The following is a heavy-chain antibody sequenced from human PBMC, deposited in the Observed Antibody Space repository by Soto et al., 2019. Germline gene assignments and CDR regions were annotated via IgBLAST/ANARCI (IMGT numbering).Heavy chain of an antibody. Sequence: QVQLQESGPGLVKPSETLSLTCSVSGGSISSYYWSWIRQPPGKGLEWIAYIYYSGTSYNPSLKSRVAISLDTSEHQFSLKLSSVTAADTAVYYCARTYDGSGPNSGGYAFDIWGQGTMVTVSS. V-gene: IGHV4-59*01. CDR3: ARTYDGSGPNSGGYAFDI. J-gene: IGHJ3*02. CDR1: GGSISSYY. D-gene: IGHD3-22*01. CDR2: IYYSGT.